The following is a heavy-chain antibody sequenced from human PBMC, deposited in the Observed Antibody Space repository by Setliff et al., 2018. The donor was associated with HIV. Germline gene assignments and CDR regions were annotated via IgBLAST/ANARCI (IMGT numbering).Heavy chain of an antibody. CDR2: IWHAGNT. Sequence: SETLSLTCTVSGYSSAGNLAWAWIRQHPKKGLEWIGSIWHAGNTLYNPSLKNRVSISLDTSMEEFGLQLSSVTAADTAVYYCARAVNLTFDIWSLGTMVTVSS. CDR3: ARAVNLTFDI. CDR1: GYSSAGNLA. J-gene: IGHJ3*02. V-gene: IGHV4-38-2*02.